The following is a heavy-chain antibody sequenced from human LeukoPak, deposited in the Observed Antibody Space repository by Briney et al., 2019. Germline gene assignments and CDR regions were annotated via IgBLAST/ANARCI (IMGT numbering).Heavy chain of an antibody. V-gene: IGHV4-4*07. CDR1: GGSINNYY. D-gene: IGHD1-26*01. J-gene: IGHJ4*02. Sequence: SETLSLTCSVSGGSINNYYWTWIRQPAGKGMEWIGHISTLGSTNYNPSLKSRVSMSVDTSNYHFSLKLSFVTAADTAIYYCARVAQYLVGASSTAFFEYWGQGTLVTVSS. CDR3: ARVAQYLVGASSTAFFEY. CDR2: ISTLGST.